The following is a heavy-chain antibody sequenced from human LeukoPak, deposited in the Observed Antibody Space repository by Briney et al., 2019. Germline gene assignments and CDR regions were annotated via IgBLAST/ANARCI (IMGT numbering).Heavy chain of an antibody. V-gene: IGHV4-34*01. J-gene: IGHJ5*02. CDR1: GGSFSGYY. CDR2: INHSGGT. D-gene: IGHD3-16*01. CDR3: AREDRWGRWFDP. Sequence: NPSETLSLTCAVYGGSFSGYYWSWIRQPPGKGLEWIGEINHSGGTNYNPSLKSRVTISVDTSKNQFSLKLSSVTAADTAVYYCAREDRWGRWFDPWGQGTLVTVSS.